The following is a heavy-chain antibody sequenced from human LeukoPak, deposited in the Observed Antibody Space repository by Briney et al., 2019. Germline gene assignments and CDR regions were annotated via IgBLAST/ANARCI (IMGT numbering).Heavy chain of an antibody. CDR1: GFTFSDYY. J-gene: IGHJ4*02. D-gene: IGHD5-24*01. V-gene: IGHV3-11*05. CDR2: ISTSSSYT. CDR3: ARDQGIYGDGIFDY. Sequence: GGSLRLSCAASGFTFSDYYMSWIRQAPGKGLEWISYISTSSSYTIYADSVKGRFTISRDNAKNSLYLQMNSLRAEDTAVYYCARDQGIYGDGIFDYWGQGTLVTVSS.